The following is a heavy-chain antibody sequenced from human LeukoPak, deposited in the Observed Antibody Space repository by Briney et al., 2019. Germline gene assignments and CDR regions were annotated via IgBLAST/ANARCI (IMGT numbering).Heavy chain of an antibody. CDR2: INHSGGT. CDR3: AREESDIVVVPAAPGGFDP. D-gene: IGHD2-2*01. V-gene: IGHV4-34*01. Sequence: SETLSLTCAVYGGSFSGYYWSWIRQPPGKGLEWIGEINHSGGTNYNPSLKSRVTISVDTSKNQFSLKLSSVTAADTAVYYCAREESDIVVVPAAPGGFDPWGQGTLVTVSS. J-gene: IGHJ5*02. CDR1: GGSFSGYY.